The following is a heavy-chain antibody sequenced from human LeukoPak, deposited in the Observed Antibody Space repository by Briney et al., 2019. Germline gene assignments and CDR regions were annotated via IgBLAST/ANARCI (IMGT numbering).Heavy chain of an antibody. Sequence: PGGSLRLSCVASGFTFHTSWMTWVRQAPGKGLEWVAQTNPDESVKNYVDSVRGRFTISRDNAKGSLYLQMNGLRTDDTAVYFCGRDPAWGAIDYWGQGTLVTVSS. D-gene: IGHD7-27*01. V-gene: IGHV3-7*01. J-gene: IGHJ4*02. CDR2: TNPDESVK. CDR3: GRDPAWGAIDY. CDR1: GFTFHTSW.